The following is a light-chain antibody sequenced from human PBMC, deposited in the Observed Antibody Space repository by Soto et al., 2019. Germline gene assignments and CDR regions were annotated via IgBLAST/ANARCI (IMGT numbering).Light chain of an antibody. Sequence: QSVLTQPASVSGSPGQSITISCTGTSGDVGVYKFVSWYQQHPGKAPKLIIYEVSNRPSGVSSRFSGSMSGNTASLTISGLQAEDEDDYYCGSYKGTIYVLGNGTKVTVL. J-gene: IGLJ1*01. CDR2: EVS. V-gene: IGLV2-14*01. CDR1: SGDVGVYKF. CDR3: GSYKGTIYV.